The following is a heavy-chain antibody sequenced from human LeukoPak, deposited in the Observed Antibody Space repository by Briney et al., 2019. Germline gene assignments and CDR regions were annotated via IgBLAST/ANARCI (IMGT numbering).Heavy chain of an antibody. D-gene: IGHD3-10*01. CDR3: ARGQRRITMVRGVTAFDY. CDR2: INHSGST. J-gene: IGHJ4*02. V-gene: IGHV4-39*07. CDR1: GGSISSSSYY. Sequence: SETLSLTCTVSGGSISSSSYYWGWIRQPPGKGLEWIGEINHSGSTNYNPSLKSRVTISVDTSKNQFSLKLSSVTAADTAVYYCARGQRRITMVRGVTAFDYWGQGTLVTVSS.